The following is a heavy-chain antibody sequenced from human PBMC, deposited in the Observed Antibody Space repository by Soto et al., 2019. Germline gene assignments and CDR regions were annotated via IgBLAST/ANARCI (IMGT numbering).Heavy chain of an antibody. V-gene: IGHV3-74*01. Sequence: GGSLRLSCAASGLTFNRYWMHWVRHAPGKGLAWVSHINTDGSNTNYVDSVKGRFTISRDNAKSTLFLQMNSLRDEDTAVYYCAREFCSGGNCYTYYFDPWGQGIPVTVSS. J-gene: IGHJ5*02. D-gene: IGHD2-15*01. CDR3: AREFCSGGNCYTYYFDP. CDR2: INTDGSNT. CDR1: GLTFNRYW.